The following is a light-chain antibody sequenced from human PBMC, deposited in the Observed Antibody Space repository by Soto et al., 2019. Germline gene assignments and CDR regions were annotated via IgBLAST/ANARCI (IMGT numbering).Light chain of an antibody. J-gene: IGLJ1*01. CDR3: ISYASSGLYV. CDR2: EVS. Sequence: QSVLTQPASVSGSPGQSITISCTGTSTDVGAYTYVSWYQQHPGKAPKVIIFEVSHRPSGASDRFSASKSGNTASLTISGLQADDEADYYCISYASSGLYVFGTGTQLTVL. CDR1: STDVGAYTY. V-gene: IGLV2-14*01.